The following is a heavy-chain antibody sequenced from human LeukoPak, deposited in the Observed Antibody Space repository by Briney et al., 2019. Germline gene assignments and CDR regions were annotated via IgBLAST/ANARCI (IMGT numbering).Heavy chain of an antibody. CDR1: GFTFSSYW. V-gene: IGHV3-74*01. D-gene: IGHD6-19*01. Sequence: GGSLRLSCAPSGFTFSSYWMHWVRQAPGKGLVWVSRINTDGSSTNYADSVKGRFTISRDNAKNTLYLQMNSLRAEDTAVYYCAIDVRAGPGYWGQGTLVTVSS. CDR2: INTDGSST. J-gene: IGHJ4*02. CDR3: AIDVRAGPGY.